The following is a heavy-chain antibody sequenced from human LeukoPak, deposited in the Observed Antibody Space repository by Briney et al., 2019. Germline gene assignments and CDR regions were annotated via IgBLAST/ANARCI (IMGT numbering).Heavy chain of an antibody. J-gene: IGHJ4*02. D-gene: IGHD3-10*01. CDR3: AREEYYGSGSYLAVYYFDY. Sequence: ASVKVSCKASGYTFTSYGISWVRQAPGQALEWMGWISAYNGNTNYAQKLQGRVTMTTDTSTSTAYMELRSLRSDDTAVYYCAREEYYGSGSYLAVYYFDYWGQGTLVTVSS. CDR2: ISAYNGNT. CDR1: GYTFTSYG. V-gene: IGHV1-18*01.